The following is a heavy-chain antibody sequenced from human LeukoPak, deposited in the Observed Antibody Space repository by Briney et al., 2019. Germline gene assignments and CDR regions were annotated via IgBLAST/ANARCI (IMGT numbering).Heavy chain of an antibody. D-gene: IGHD3-22*01. CDR1: GFTFSSYA. CDR2: ISGSGGST. Sequence: PGGSLRLSCAASGFTFSSYAMSWVRQAPGKGLEWVSVISGSGGSTYYADSVKGRFTISRDNSKNTLYLQMNSLRAEDTAVYYCAKGGTYYYDSSGYYYEPTINTWGQGTLVTVSS. V-gene: IGHV3-23*01. J-gene: IGHJ5*02. CDR3: AKGGTYYYDSSGYYYEPTINT.